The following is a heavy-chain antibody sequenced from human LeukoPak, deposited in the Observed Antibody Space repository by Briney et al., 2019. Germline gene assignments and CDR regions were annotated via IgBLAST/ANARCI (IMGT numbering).Heavy chain of an antibody. CDR2: ITGSGSST. V-gene: IGHV3-23*01. Sequence: GGSLGLSCAASGFTFSSYAMTWVRQAPGKGLEWVSTITGSGSSTYYADSVKGRFTISRDNSKNTLYLQMNSLTAEDTAVYYCANPHCSSTSCYWFDPWGQGTLVTVSS. CDR3: ANPHCSSTSCYWFDP. J-gene: IGHJ5*02. CDR1: GFTFSSYA. D-gene: IGHD2-2*01.